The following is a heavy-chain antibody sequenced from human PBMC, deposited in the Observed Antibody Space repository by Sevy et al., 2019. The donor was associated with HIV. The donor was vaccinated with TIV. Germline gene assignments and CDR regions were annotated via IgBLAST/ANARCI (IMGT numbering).Heavy chain of an antibody. J-gene: IGHJ3*02. D-gene: IGHD4-17*01. CDR3: ARIYGDYGWDAFDI. CDR2: IYYSGST. Sequence: SETLSLTCTVSGGSISSYYWSWIRQPPGKGLEWIGYIYYSGSTNYNPSLKSRVTISVDTSKNQFSLKLSSVTAVDTAVYYCARIYGDYGWDAFDIWGQGTMVTVSS. V-gene: IGHV4-59*01. CDR1: GGSISSYY.